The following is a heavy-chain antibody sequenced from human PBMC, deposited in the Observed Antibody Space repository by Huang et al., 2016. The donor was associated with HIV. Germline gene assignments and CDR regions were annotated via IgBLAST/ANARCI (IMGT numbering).Heavy chain of an antibody. CDR3: ARFGKRLPMLRGEDVIGDI. CDR1: GFTLSDYA. Sequence: QVQLVESGGGVVQPGRSLRLSCAASGFTLSDYAIPCVRQATDKGLEWGALISYDVNEKFYSDAVRGRFTISRDNFNNTLYLQMNSLRHEDTALYYCARFGKRLPMLRGEDVIGDIWGQGTMVIVSS. D-gene: IGHD3-10*01. CDR2: ISYDVNEK. V-gene: IGHV3-30-3*01. J-gene: IGHJ3*02.